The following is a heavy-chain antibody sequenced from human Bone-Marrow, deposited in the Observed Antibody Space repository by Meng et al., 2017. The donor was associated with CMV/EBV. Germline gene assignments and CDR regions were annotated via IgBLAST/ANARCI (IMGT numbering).Heavy chain of an antibody. D-gene: IGHD3-3*01. CDR1: GYPFTGYY. Sequence: VHGVPAGAEVQQPGASVKVSCKASGYPFTGYYMQWVRQAPGQGLEWMGWINPNSGGTNYAQKFQGRVTMTRDTSISTAYMELSRLRSDDTAVYYCAGESTLRFLETKGGTFDYWGQGTLVTVSS. J-gene: IGHJ4*02. CDR2: INPNSGGT. CDR3: AGESTLRFLETKGGTFDY. V-gene: IGHV1-2*02.